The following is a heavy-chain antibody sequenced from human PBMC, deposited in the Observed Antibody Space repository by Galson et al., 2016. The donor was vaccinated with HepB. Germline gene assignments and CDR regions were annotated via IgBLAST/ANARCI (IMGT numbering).Heavy chain of an antibody. V-gene: IGHV4-39*06. D-gene: IGHD2-8*01. CDR3: AGHRCRPWGYYYYGMDV. Sequence: ETLSLTCTVSCGSISSSSYYWDWIRQPPGKGLEWIGSFYYSVSTYYTPSLQIRDTISVDTSKNQFPLMLTSVTAADTAVYYCAGHRCRPWGYYYYGMDVWGQGTTVTVSS. CDR2: FYYSVST. CDR1: CGSISSSSYY. J-gene: IGHJ6*02.